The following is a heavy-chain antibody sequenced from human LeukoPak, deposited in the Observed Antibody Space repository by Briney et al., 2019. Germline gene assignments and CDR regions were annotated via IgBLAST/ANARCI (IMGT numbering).Heavy chain of an antibody. CDR1: GFTFGSYV. Sequence: GGSLRLSCEVSGFTFGSYVMHWVRQVPGKGLVWVSRIHIDGSSTKYADSVKGRFIIPRDNAKNTLYLQLNSLRAEDTALYYCGRGDLVATQLIEYWGQGTLVTVSS. D-gene: IGHD5-12*01. J-gene: IGHJ4*02. V-gene: IGHV3-74*03. CDR2: IHIDGSST. CDR3: GRGDLVATQLIEY.